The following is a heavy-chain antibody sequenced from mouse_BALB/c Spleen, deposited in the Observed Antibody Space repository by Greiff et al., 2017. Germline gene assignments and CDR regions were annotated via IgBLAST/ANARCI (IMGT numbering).Heavy chain of an antibody. CDR2: IWGDGST. Sequence: VQLQQSGPGLVAPSQSLSITCTVSGFSLTGYGVNWVRQPPGKGLEWLGMIWGDGSTDYNSALKSRLSISKDNSKSQVFLKMNSLQTDDTAMYYCARRGITVDYWGQGTSVTVSS. D-gene: IGHD2-4*01. CDR1: GFSLTGYG. V-gene: IGHV2-6-7*01. J-gene: IGHJ4*01. CDR3: ARRGITVDY.